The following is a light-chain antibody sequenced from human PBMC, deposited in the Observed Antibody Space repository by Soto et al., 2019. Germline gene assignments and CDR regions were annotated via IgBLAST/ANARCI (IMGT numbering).Light chain of an antibody. CDR3: CSYARGSRA. CDR2: DNN. Sequence: QSVLTQPPSVSGAPGQRVTISCTGSSSNIGAGFNVHWYQHLAGTAPKLLIYDNNYRPSGVPDRFSGSKSGTSASLAITGLQAEDEADYYCCSYARGSRAFGGGTKVTVL. CDR1: SSNIGAGFN. J-gene: IGLJ3*02. V-gene: IGLV1-40*01.